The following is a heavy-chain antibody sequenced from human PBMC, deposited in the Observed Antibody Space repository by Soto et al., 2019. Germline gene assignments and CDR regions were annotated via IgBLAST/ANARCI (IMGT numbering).Heavy chain of an antibody. CDR3: ASQFYHSGDLGRFEF. Sequence: GGSLRLSCAASGITFSNYALHWVRQAPGRGLEWVAVIGHDGGNEHYADSVKGRFIVSRDNSKSTLYLQVNSLRAEDTAVYYYASQFYHSGDLGRFEFWGQGIPVTVSS. J-gene: IGHJ4*02. V-gene: IGHV3-33*01. D-gene: IGHD6-19*01. CDR2: IGHDGGNE. CDR1: GITFSNYA.